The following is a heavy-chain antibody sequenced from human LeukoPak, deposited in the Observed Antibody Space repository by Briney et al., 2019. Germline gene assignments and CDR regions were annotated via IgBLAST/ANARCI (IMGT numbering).Heavy chain of an antibody. CDR1: GGSFSGYY. D-gene: IGHD2-2*01. J-gene: IGHJ4*02. CDR3: ARGTSNPQYNCSSTSCYSVDY. V-gene: IGHV4-34*01. CDR2: INHSGST. Sequence: PSETLSLTCAVYGGSFSGYYWSWIRQPPGKGLEWIGEINHSGSTNYNPSLKSRVTISVDTSENQFSLKLSSVTAADTAVYYCARGTSNPQYNCSSTSCYSVDYWGQGTLVTVSS.